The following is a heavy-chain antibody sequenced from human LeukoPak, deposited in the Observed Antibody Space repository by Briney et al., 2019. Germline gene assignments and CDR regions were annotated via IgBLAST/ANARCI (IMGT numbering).Heavy chain of an antibody. D-gene: IGHD6-19*01. CDR2: ISSSSSYI. CDR3: ARAPTFSGWFDY. J-gene: IGHJ4*02. CDR1: GFTFSSYN. Sequence: GGSLRLSCAASGFTFSSYNMNWVRQAPGKGLEWVSSISSSSSYIYYADSVKGRFTISRDNAKNSLYLQMNSLRVEDTAVYYCARAPTFSGWFDYWGQRTLVTVSS. V-gene: IGHV3-21*01.